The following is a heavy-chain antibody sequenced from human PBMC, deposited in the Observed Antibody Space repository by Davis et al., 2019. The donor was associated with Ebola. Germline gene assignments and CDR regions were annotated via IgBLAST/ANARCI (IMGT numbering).Heavy chain of an antibody. D-gene: IGHD6-6*01. CDR2: IYYTGST. J-gene: IGHJ6*03. CDR1: GDSINSYH. Sequence: PSETLSLTCTVSGDSINSYHWSWIRQPPGKGLEWIGYIYYTGSTNYNPPLKSRVTISVDTSKNQFSLKLSSLTAADTAVYYCARDRDSTSPPYLYYYMDVWGRGTTVTVSS. V-gene: IGHV4-59*01. CDR3: ARDRDSTSPPYLYYYMDV.